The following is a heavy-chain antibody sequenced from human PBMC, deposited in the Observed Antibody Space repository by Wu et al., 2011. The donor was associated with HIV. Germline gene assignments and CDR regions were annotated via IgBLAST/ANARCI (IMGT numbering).Heavy chain of an antibody. J-gene: IGHJ4*02. D-gene: IGHD2-21*01. CDR3: ARDLGGDEDY. V-gene: IGHV1-69*06. CDR1: GGTFSRYA. CDR2: ITPIFGTA. Sequence: QEQLVQSGAEVKKPGSSVKVSCKASGGTFSRYAINWVRQAPGQGLEWMGGITPIFGTAKYVQRFQGRVTITADKSTSTAYMELSSLTSEDTAVYYCARDLGGDEDYWGQGTLVTVSS.